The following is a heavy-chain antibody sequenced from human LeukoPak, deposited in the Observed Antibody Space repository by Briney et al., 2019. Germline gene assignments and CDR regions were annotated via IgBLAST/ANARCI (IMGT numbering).Heavy chain of an antibody. Sequence: SETLSLTCTVSGGSISSGDYYWSWIRQPPGKGLEWIGYIYYSGSTYYNPSLKSRVTISVDTSKNQFSLKLSSVTGADTAVYYCARDRGSGCFFDYWGQGTLVSVSS. CDR1: GGSISSGDYY. D-gene: IGHD3-22*01. CDR3: ARDRGSGCFFDY. CDR2: IYYSGST. J-gene: IGHJ4*02. V-gene: IGHV4-30-4*08.